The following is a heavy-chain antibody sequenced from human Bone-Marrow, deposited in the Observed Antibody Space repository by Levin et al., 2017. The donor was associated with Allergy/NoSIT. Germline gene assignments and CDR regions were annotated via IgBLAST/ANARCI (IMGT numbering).Heavy chain of an antibody. J-gene: IGHJ4*02. V-gene: IGHV3-7*01. D-gene: IGHD6-19*01. Sequence: PTGGSLRLSCEVSGFIFTNYWISWVRQAPGKGLQWVANINNDESEKYYVDSVKGRFSISRDNVKNSVFLQMNSLRVEDTAVYHCARREGSGWFNYWGQGTLVTVSS. CDR2: INNDESEK. CDR1: GFIFTNYW. CDR3: ARREGSGWFNY.